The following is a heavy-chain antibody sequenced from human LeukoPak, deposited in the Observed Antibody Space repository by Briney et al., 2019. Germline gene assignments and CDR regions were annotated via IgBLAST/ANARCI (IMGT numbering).Heavy chain of an antibody. CDR2: IYYSGST. CDR1: GGSISSSSYY. J-gene: IGHJ1*01. V-gene: IGHV4-39*07. D-gene: IGHD3-22*01. CDR3: ARMYYYDSSGYYPTWYFQH. Sequence: SETLSLTCTVSGGSISSSSYYWGWIRQPPGKGLEWIGSIYYSGSTNYNPSLKSRVTMSVDTSKNQFSLKLSSVTAADTAVYYCARMYYYDSSGYYPTWYFQHWGQGTLVTVSS.